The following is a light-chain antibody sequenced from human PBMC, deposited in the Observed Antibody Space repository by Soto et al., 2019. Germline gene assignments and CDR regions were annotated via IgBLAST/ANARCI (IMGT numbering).Light chain of an antibody. Sequence: QLVLTQSPSASASLGASVKLTCTLSSGHSSYAIAWHQQQPEKGPRYLMKVNSDGSHSKGDGIPDRFSGSSSGAERYLTISSLQSEDEADYYCQTWEVFGGGTKLTVL. J-gene: IGLJ2*01. CDR2: VNSDGSH. V-gene: IGLV4-69*01. CDR1: SGHSSYA. CDR3: QTWEV.